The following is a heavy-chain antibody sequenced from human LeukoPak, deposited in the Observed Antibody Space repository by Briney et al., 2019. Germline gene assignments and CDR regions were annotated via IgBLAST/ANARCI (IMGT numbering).Heavy chain of an antibody. J-gene: IGHJ4*02. CDR3: ARGGPDSSDYSSLFDY. CDR1: GFTFSSYA. V-gene: IGHV3-23*01. Sequence: PGGSLRLSCAASGFTFSSYAMSWVRQAPGKGLEWVSVISGSGGSTYYADSVKGRFTLSRDNSKNTLHLQMTSLRAEDTAVYYCARGGPDSSDYSSLFDYWGRGILVTVSS. D-gene: IGHD3-22*01. CDR2: ISGSGGST.